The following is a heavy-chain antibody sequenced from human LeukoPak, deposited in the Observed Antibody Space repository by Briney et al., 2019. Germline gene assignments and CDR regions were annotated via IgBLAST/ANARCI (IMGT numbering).Heavy chain of an antibody. J-gene: IGHJ4*02. CDR3: ARDYYDSSGYYTLGDY. D-gene: IGHD3-22*01. CDR1: GFTFSSYA. CDR2: ISYDGSNK. Sequence: GGSLRLSCAASGFTFSSYAMHWARQAPGKGLEWVAVISYDGSNKYYADSVKGRFTISRDNSKNTLYLQMNSLRAEDTAVYYCARDYYDSSGYYTLGDYWGQGTLVTVSS. V-gene: IGHV3-30*04.